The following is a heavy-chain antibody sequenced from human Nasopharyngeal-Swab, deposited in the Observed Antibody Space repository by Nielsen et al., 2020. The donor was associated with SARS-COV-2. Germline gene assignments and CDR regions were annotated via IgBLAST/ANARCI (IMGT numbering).Heavy chain of an antibody. J-gene: IGHJ6*02. V-gene: IGHV2-70*01. D-gene: IGHD3-16*01. CDR1: GFSLRTSGMC. CDR3: ARIQAMITFGGANYYGMDV. CDR2: IDWDDDK. Sequence: SGATLVKPTQTLTLTCTFSGFSLRTSGMCVSWIRQPPGKALERLALIDWDDDKYYSTSLKTRVAISKDPSKNQVVLTMTNMDPVDTATYYCARIQAMITFGGANYYGMDVWGQGTTVTVSS.